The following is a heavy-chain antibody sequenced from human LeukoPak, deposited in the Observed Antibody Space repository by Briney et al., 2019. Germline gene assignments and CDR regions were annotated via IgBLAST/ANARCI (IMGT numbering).Heavy chain of an antibody. CDR1: GFTFSSYA. Sequence: GGSLRLSCAASGFTFSSYAMSWVRQAPGKGLEWVSSISDSGGRTYHADSVKGRFTISRDNSKNTLYLQMNSLRAEDTAVYYCAKDSSNMVRVAYWGQGTLVTVSS. J-gene: IGHJ4*02. V-gene: IGHV3-23*01. D-gene: IGHD3-10*01. CDR2: ISDSGGRT. CDR3: AKDSSNMVRVAY.